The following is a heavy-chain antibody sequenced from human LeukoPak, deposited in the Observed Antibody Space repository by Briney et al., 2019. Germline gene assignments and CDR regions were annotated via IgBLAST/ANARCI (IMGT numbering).Heavy chain of an antibody. D-gene: IGHD3-22*01. Sequence: SVKVSCKASGGTFSSYAISWVRQAPGQGLEWMGGIIPIFGTANYAQKFQGRVTITADESTSTACMELSSLRSEDTAVYYCARAPITMIVVVTIDAFDIWGQGTMVTVSS. CDR2: IIPIFGTA. V-gene: IGHV1-69*13. CDR3: ARAPITMIVVVTIDAFDI. J-gene: IGHJ3*02. CDR1: GGTFSSYA.